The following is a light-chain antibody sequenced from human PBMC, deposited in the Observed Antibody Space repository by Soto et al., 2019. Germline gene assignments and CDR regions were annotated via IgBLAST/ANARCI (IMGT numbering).Light chain of an antibody. CDR3: QQYYKYPLT. CDR1: QSISSW. V-gene: IGKV1-5*03. Sequence: DIQMTQSPSTLSASVGDRVTITCRASQSISSWLVWYQQKPGKVPKVLVYKASNLESGVPSRFSGSGSGTEFTLAISSLQPDDFGTYYCQQYYKYPLTFGPGTKVDIK. J-gene: IGKJ3*01. CDR2: KAS.